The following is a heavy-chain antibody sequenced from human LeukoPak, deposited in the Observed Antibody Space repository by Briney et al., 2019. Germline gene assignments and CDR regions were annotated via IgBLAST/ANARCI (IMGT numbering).Heavy chain of an antibody. CDR3: ARSISVASYYFDY. D-gene: IGHD6-19*01. V-gene: IGHV3-43*02. Sequence: GGSLRLSCAASGFTFHNYAIHWVRQAPGKGLEWVSLTSGDGITTYFADSVKGRFTISRDNAKNSLYLQMNSLRAEDTAVYYCARSISVASYYFDYWGQGTLVTVSS. CDR2: TSGDGITT. CDR1: GFTFHNYA. J-gene: IGHJ4*02.